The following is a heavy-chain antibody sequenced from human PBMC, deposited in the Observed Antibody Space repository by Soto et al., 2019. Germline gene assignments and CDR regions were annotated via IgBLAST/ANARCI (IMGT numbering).Heavy chain of an antibody. J-gene: IGHJ4*02. CDR2: VSGSGGNT. Sequence: PGGSLRLSCAASGFTFSNYAMAWVRQAPGKGLEWVSSVSGSGGNTFYADSVKGRFTISRDNSKNTLYLRMNSLRAEDTAVYYCAKNSENYGDSKSDYCGQGT. CDR1: GFTFSNYA. D-gene: IGHD4-17*01. CDR3: AKNSENYGDSKSDY. V-gene: IGHV3-23*01.